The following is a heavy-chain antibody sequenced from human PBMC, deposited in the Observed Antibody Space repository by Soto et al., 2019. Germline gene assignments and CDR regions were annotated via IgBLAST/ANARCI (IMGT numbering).Heavy chain of an antibody. CDR2: IYHSGST. Sequence: PSETLSLTCAVSSGSISSNNWWSWVRQPPGKGLEWIGEIYHSGSTNYNPSLKSRVTISVDTSKNQFSLKLSSVTAADTAVYYCARQMRGATISIYYYGMDVWGQGTTVTVSS. CDR1: SGSISSNNW. D-gene: IGHD5-12*01. J-gene: IGHJ6*02. CDR3: ARQMRGATISIYYYGMDV. V-gene: IGHV4-4*02.